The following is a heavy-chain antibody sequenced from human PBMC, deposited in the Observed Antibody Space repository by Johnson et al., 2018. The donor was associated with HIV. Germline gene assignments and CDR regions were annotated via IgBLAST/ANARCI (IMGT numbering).Heavy chain of an antibody. CDR2: IRYDGSNK. Sequence: QVQLVESGGGVVQPGGSLRLSCAASGFTFSSYGMHWVRRAPGKGLEWVAFIRYDGSNKYYADSVKGRFTISRDNSKNTLYLQMNSLRAEDTAVYYCAKEDYYGSGSYDAFDIWGQGTMVTVSS. D-gene: IGHD3-10*01. CDR3: AKEDYYGSGSYDAFDI. J-gene: IGHJ3*02. V-gene: IGHV3-30*02. CDR1: GFTFSSYG.